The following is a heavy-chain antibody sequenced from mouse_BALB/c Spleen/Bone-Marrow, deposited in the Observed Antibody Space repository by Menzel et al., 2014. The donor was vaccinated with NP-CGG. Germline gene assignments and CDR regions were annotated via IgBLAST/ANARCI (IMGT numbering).Heavy chain of an antibody. V-gene: IGHV10-1*02. CDR1: GFTFNAYA. D-gene: IGHD2-3*01. CDR3: VSPYEPAWFVY. Sequence: EVMLVESGGGLVQPKGSLKLSCAASGFTFNAYAMNWVRQAPGKGLEWVARIRSKSNNYATYYADSVKGRFIISRDDSQSMLYLQMNNLKTEDTAMYYCVSPYEPAWFVYWGQGTLVTVAA. CDR2: IRSKSNNYAT. J-gene: IGHJ3*01.